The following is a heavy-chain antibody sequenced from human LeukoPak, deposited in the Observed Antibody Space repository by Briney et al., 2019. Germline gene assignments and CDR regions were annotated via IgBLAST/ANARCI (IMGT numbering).Heavy chain of an antibody. D-gene: IGHD6-13*01. CDR1: GGTFSSYA. J-gene: IGHJ3*02. V-gene: IGHV1-69*05. CDR3: ARSLAAALTHDAFDI. Sequence: LGASVKVSCKASGGTFSSYAISWVRQAPGQGLEWMGGIIPIFGTANYAQKFQGRVTITTDEPTSTAYMELSSLRSEDTAVYYCARSLAAALTHDAFDIWGQGTMVTVSS. CDR2: IIPIFGTA.